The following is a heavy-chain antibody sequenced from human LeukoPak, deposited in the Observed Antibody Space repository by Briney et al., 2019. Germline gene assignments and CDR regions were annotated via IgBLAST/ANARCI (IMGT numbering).Heavy chain of an antibody. CDR1: GYTFTSYD. Sequence: ASVKVSCKASGYTFTSYDISWVRQAPGQGLEWMGWISAYNGNTNYAQKLQGRVTMTTDTSTSTAYMELRSLRSDDTAVYYCARDVGCSSTSCYAHFDYWGQGTLVTVSS. CDR3: ARDVGCSSTSCYAHFDY. J-gene: IGHJ4*02. V-gene: IGHV1-18*04. CDR2: ISAYNGNT. D-gene: IGHD2-2*01.